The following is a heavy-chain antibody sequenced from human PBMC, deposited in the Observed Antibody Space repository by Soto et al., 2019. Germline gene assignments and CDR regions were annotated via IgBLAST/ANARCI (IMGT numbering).Heavy chain of an antibody. V-gene: IGHV3-66*01. CDR2: IYSGGST. J-gene: IGHJ3*02. CDR1: GFTVSSNY. Sequence: EVQVVESGGGLVQPGESLRLSCPASGFTVSSNYMSWVRQAPGKGLEWVSVIYSGGSTYYADSVKGRFTISRDNSKNTLYLQMNSLRAEDTAVYYCAREGSIAFDIWGQGTMVTVSS. CDR3: AREGSIAFDI. D-gene: IGHD6-6*01.